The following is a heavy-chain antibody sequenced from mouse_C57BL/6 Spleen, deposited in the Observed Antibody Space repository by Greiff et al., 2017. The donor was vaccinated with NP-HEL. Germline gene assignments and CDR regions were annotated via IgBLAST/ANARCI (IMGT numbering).Heavy chain of an antibody. CDR1: GYTFTSYW. J-gene: IGHJ2*01. D-gene: IGHD2-4*01. Sequence: QVQLQQPGAELVKPGASVKLSCKASGYTFTSYWMHWVKQRPGQGLEWIGMIHPNSGSTNYNEKFKSKATLTVDKSSSTAYMQLSSLTSEDSAVYYCAREGVYYDYDGDYFDYWGQGTTLAVSS. CDR3: AREGVYYDYDGDYFDY. CDR2: IHPNSGST. V-gene: IGHV1-64*01.